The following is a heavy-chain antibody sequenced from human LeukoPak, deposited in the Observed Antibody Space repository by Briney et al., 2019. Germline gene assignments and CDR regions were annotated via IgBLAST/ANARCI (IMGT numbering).Heavy chain of an antibody. D-gene: IGHD6-19*01. V-gene: IGHV3-21*01. J-gene: IGHJ4*02. Sequence: PGGSLRLSCVASGFTLSSYNMKWVRQAPGKRLEWVSSISWRNIDIEYADSVKGRFTISRDNSKNTLYLQMNSLRAEDTAVYYCAKDHSEQWLFYFDYWGQGTLVTVSS. CDR1: GFTLSSYN. CDR3: AKDHSEQWLFYFDY. CDR2: ISWRNIDI.